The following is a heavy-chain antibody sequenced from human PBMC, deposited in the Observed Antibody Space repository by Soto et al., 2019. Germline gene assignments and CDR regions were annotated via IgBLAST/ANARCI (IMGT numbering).Heavy chain of an antibody. J-gene: IGHJ4*02. D-gene: IGHD3-10*01. CDR2: FKSKSDGGTT. V-gene: IGHV3-15*01. CDR1: GFTFRNAW. Sequence: GSLRLSCSASGFTFRNAWMTWVRQAPGKGLEWVGHFKSKSDGGTTDYAAAVKGRFTISRDDSKNTLFLQMNSLKAEDTAVYYCTKGFMYYYSSVAYNFYWGQGTLVTVYS. CDR3: TKGFMYYYSSVAYNFY.